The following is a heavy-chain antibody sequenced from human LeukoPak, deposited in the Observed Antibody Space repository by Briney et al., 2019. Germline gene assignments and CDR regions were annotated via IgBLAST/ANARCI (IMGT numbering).Heavy chain of an antibody. Sequence: GGSLRLSCAASGFTFSNAWMSWVRQAPGKGLEWVSYISSSGSTIYYADSVKGRFTISRDNAKNSLYLQMNSLRAEDTAVYYCARDQPLYYYDSSGYNWFDPWGQGTLVTVSS. V-gene: IGHV3-11*01. D-gene: IGHD3-22*01. CDR2: ISSSGSTI. CDR1: GFTFSNAW. CDR3: ARDQPLYYYDSSGYNWFDP. J-gene: IGHJ5*02.